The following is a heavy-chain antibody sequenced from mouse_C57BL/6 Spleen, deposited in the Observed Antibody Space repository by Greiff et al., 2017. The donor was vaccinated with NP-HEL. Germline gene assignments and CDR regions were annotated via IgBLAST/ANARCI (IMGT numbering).Heavy chain of an antibody. CDR3: ARMEGTGTRDY. D-gene: IGHD4-1*01. V-gene: IGHV1-55*01. J-gene: IGHJ2*01. Sequence: QVQLQQPGAELVKPGASVKMSCKASGYTFTSYWITWVKQRPGQGLEWIGDIYPGSGSTNYNEKFKSKATLTVATSSSTAYRQVSSLTSEDSAVYYCARMEGTGTRDYWGQGTTLTVSS. CDR2: IYPGSGST. CDR1: GYTFTSYW.